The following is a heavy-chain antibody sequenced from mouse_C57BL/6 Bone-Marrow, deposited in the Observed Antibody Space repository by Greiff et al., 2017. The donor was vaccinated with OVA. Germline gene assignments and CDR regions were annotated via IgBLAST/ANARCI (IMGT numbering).Heavy chain of an antibody. CDR3: ARRATTVVAPFDY. V-gene: IGHV1-18*01. Sequence: DVQLQESGPELVKPGASVKIPCKASGYTFTDYNMDWAKQSHGKSLEWIGDINPNNGGTIYNQKFKGKATLTVDKSSSTAYMELRSLTSEDTAVYYCARRATTVVAPFDYWGQGTTLTVSS. J-gene: IGHJ2*01. CDR2: INPNNGGT. D-gene: IGHD1-1*01. CDR1: GYTFTDYN.